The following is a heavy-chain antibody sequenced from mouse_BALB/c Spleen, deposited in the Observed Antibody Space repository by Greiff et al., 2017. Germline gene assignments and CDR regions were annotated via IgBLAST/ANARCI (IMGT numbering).Heavy chain of an antibody. V-gene: IGHV1S29*02. D-gene: IGHD1-1*01. CDR1: GYTFTDYN. J-gene: IGHJ2*01. CDR3: ARRITTRNYFDY. CDR2: IYPYNGGT. Sequence: VQLQQSGPELVKPGASVKISCKASGYTFTDYNMHWVKQSHGKSLEWIGYIYPYNGGTGYNQKFKSKATLTVDNSSSTAYMELRSLTSEDSAVYYCARRITTRNYFDYWGQGTTLTVSS.